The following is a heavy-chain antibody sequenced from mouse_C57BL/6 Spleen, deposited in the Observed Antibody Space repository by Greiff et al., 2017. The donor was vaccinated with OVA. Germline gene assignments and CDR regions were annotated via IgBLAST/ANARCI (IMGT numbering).Heavy chain of an antibody. CDR2: IFPGSGST. CDR1: GYTFTDYY. Sequence: QVQLQQSGPELVKPGASVKISCKASGYTFTDYYINWVKQRPGQGLEWIGWIFPGSGSTYYNEKFKGKATLTVDKSSSTAYMLLSSLTSEDSAVYFCARSLYEYSSYWYFDVWGTGTTVTVSS. CDR3: ARSLYEYSSYWYFDV. D-gene: IGHD2-4*01. V-gene: IGHV1-75*01. J-gene: IGHJ1*03.